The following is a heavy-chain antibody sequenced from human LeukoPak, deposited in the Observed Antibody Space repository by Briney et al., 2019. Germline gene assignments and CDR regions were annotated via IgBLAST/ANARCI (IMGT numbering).Heavy chain of an antibody. CDR3: ARDLSMIVVVIQYDAFDI. CDR2: ISSSGSTI. J-gene: IGHJ3*02. Sequence: GGSLRLSCAASGFTFSDYYMSWIRQAPGKGLEWVSYISSSGSTIYYADSVKGRFTISRDNAKNSLYLQMNSLRAEDTAVYYCARDLSMIVVVIQYDAFDIWGQGTMVTVSS. V-gene: IGHV3-11*01. CDR1: GFTFSDYY. D-gene: IGHD3-22*01.